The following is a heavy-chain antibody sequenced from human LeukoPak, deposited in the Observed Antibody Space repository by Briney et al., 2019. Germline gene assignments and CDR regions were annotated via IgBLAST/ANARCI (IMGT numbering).Heavy chain of an antibody. J-gene: IGHJ6*03. D-gene: IGHD2-15*01. CDR3: ARDRWELHYYYYYYMDV. CDR1: GFTFSSYS. CDR2: ISSSSSYI. Sequence: GGSLRLSCAASGFTFSSYSMNWVRQAPGKGLEWVSSISSSSSYIYYADSVKDRFTISRDNAKNSLYLQMNSLRAEDTAVYYCARDRWELHYYYYYYMDVWGKGTTVTVSS. V-gene: IGHV3-21*01.